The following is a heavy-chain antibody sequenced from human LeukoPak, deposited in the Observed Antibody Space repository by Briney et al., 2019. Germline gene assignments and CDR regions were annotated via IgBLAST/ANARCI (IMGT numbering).Heavy chain of an antibody. J-gene: IGHJ4*02. CDR3: AQSGSFYFPFDY. Sequence: AGGSLRLSCAASGFTFSSYAMYWVRQAPGKGLEWVSGISDNGGSTYYTDSVKGRFTVSRDNSKNTLYLQMDSLRAEDTAVYYCAQSGSFYFPFDYWGQGTLVTVSS. CDR1: GFTFSSYA. D-gene: IGHD1-26*01. CDR2: ISDNGGST. V-gene: IGHV3-23*01.